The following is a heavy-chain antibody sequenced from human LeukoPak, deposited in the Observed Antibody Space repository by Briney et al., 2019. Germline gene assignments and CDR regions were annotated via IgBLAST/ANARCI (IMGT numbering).Heavy chain of an antibody. CDR3: ASPRVSYGLDI. D-gene: IGHD3-10*01. CDR1: GFTFDTYW. Sequence: GGSLRLSCVVSGFTFDTYWMSWVRQAPGKGLEWVANINQNESDKYYVGSVEGRFTISRDNSKNSLYLQMNSLRAEDTAVYYCASPRVSYGLDIWGQGTMVTVSS. V-gene: IGHV3-7*01. J-gene: IGHJ3*02. CDR2: INQNESDK.